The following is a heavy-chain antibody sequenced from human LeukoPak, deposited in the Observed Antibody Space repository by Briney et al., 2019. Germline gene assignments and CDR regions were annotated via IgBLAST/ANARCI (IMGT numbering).Heavy chain of an antibody. D-gene: IGHD4-17*01. J-gene: IGHJ6*02. CDR3: ARVTLPDYGDSLYYYYGMDV. CDR2: IWYDGSNK. Sequence: GRSLRLSCAASGFTFSSYGMHWVRQAPGKGLESVTVIWYDGSNKYYADSVKGRFTISRDNSKNTLYLQMNSLRAEDTAVYYCARVTLPDYGDSLYYYYGMDVWGQRTMVTVSS. V-gene: IGHV3-33*01. CDR1: GFTFSSYG.